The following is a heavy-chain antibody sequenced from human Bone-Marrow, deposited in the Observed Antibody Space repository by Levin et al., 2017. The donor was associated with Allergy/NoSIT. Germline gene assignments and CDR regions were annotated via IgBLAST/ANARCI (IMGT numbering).Heavy chain of an antibody. Sequence: GGSLRLSCVVSGFTVSSNYMSWVRQAPGKGLEWVAVLLSGGAGTSYYADSVKGRFTISRDKLKNTLYLQMDSLSADDTAAYYFVSDAVGLSATEKDDSFDMWGQGTMVVVSS. CDR3: VSDAVGLSATEKDDSFDM. CDR1: GFTVSSNY. V-gene: IGHV3-53*01. J-gene: IGHJ3*02. CDR2: LLSGGAGTS. D-gene: IGHD4-23*01.